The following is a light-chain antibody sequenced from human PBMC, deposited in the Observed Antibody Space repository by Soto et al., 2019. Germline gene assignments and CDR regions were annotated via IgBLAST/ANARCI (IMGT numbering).Light chain of an antibody. CDR1: QSVNSN. CDR2: GAS. CDR3: QQYNNWPRT. Sequence: EIVMTQSPATLSVSPGERATLSSRASQSVNSNLAWYQLKPGQAPRLLINGASTRATGIPARFSGSGSGTDFTLTISSLQSEDFAVYYCQQYNNWPRTFGQGTKVEIK. J-gene: IGKJ1*01. V-gene: IGKV3D-15*01.